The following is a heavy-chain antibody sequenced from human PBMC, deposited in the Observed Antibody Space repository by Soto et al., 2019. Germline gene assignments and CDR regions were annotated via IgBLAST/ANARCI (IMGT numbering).Heavy chain of an antibody. Sequence: SVKVSCKTSGFTFSSSAVHWVRQARGHRLQWIGWIDVGSANANYAQMLQERVTISRDMSTSTAYMELSSLRPEDMAVYYCARAGFGGYNDYWGQGTLVTVSS. D-gene: IGHD3-22*01. CDR3: ARAGFGGYNDY. CDR2: IDVGSANA. CDR1: GFTFSSSA. J-gene: IGHJ4*02. V-gene: IGHV1-58*01.